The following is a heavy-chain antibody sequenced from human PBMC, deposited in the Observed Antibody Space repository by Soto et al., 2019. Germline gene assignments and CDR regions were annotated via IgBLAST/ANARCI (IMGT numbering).Heavy chain of an antibody. V-gene: IGHV1-18*01. J-gene: IGHJ3*02. Sequence: QVQLGQSAAEVKKPGASVKVSCKASGYTFTSYGISWVRQAPGQGLEWMGWISAYNGNTHYAQKLQGRVTMTTDTSTSTAYMELRSLRSDDTAVYYCARGGGRGYYDSSGLDAFDIWGQGTMVTVSS. CDR1: GYTFTSYG. D-gene: IGHD3-22*01. CDR3: ARGGGRGYYDSSGLDAFDI. CDR2: ISAYNGNT.